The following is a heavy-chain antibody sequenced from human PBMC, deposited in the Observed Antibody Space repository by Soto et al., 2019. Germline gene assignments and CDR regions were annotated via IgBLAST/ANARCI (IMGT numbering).Heavy chain of an antibody. J-gene: IGHJ4*02. CDR2: ISYSGST. D-gene: IGHD3-10*01. V-gene: IGHV4-30-4*01. Sequence: QVQLQESGPGLVKPSQSLSLTCSVSGGSISSGDSYWSWIRQPSGKDLEWIGLISYSGSTSYNPSLKSRVTISLDTSKNQFSLTLSSVTAADTAVYYCARQLSGSYPYDYWGQGTLVTVSS. CDR1: GGSISSGDSY. CDR3: ARQLSGSYPYDY.